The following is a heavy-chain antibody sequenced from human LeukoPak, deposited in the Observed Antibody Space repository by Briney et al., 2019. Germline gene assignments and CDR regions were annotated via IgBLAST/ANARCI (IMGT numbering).Heavy chain of an antibody. CDR3: TRWGSAAHGWHYYYMDV. CDR1: GFTFSGSA. CDR2: IRSTANGYAT. J-gene: IGHJ6*03. V-gene: IGHV3-73*01. D-gene: IGHD6-13*01. Sequence: GGSLRLSCAASGFTFSGSALHWVRQASGKGLEWVGRIRSTANGYATAYAASVKGRFTISRDDSKNTAYLQMNSLKTEDTAVYYCTRWGSAAHGWHYYYMDVWGKGTTVTVSS.